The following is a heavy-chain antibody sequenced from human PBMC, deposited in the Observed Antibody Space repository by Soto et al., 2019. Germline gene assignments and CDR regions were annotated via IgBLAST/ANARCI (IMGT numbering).Heavy chain of an antibody. J-gene: IGHJ6*02. CDR2: ISYDGSNK. CDR1: GFTFSSYG. D-gene: IGHD6-19*01. Sequence: ESGGGVVQPGRSLRLSCAASGFTFSSYGMHWVRQAPGKGLEWVAVISYDGSNKYYADSVKGRFTISRDNSKNTLYLQMNSLRAEDTAVYYCAKDKESGGWGLGYGMDVWGQGTTVTVSS. CDR3: AKDKESGGWGLGYGMDV. V-gene: IGHV3-30*18.